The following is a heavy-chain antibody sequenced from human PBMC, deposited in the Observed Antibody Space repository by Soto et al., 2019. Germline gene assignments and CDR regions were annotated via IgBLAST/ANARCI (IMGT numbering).Heavy chain of an antibody. CDR2: ITYDGSNK. J-gene: IGHJ6*02. V-gene: IGHV3-30-3*01. D-gene: IGHD5-12*01. CDR1: GFTFSSYA. Sequence: QVQLVEPVGGVVQPGRSLRLSCAASGFTFSSYAMHWVRQAPGKGLEWVAVITYDGSNKYYAESLKGRLTISRDNSKNTLYLQMNSLRAEDTAVYYCARLIVATDDYYYYGMDVWGQGTTVTVSS. CDR3: ARLIVATDDYYYYGMDV.